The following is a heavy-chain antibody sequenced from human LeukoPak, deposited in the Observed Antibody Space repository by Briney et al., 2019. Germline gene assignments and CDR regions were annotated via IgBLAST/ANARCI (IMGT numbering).Heavy chain of an antibody. Sequence: GGSLRLSCAASRFTFSSYSMNWVRQAPGKGLEWISSISSSSNYIYYADSVKGRFTISRDNAKNPLYLQMNSLRAEDTAVYYCARDRAVGATDYWGQGTLVTVSP. CDR2: ISSSSNYI. CDR3: ARDRAVGATDY. V-gene: IGHV3-21*01. D-gene: IGHD1-26*01. CDR1: RFTFSSYS. J-gene: IGHJ4*02.